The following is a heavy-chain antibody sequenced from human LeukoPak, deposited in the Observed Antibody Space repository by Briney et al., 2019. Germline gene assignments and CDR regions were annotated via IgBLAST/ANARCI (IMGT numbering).Heavy chain of an antibody. CDR3: ARAAMVRGVEYYYMDV. D-gene: IGHD3-10*01. J-gene: IGHJ6*03. V-gene: IGHV3-21*01. CDR1: GFTFSSYS. Sequence: GGSLRLSCAASGFTFSSYSMNWVRQAPGKGLEWVSSISSSSSYIYYADSVKGRFTISRDNAKNSLYLQMNSLRAEDTAVYYCARAAMVRGVEYYYMDVWGKGTTVTVSS. CDR2: ISSSSSYI.